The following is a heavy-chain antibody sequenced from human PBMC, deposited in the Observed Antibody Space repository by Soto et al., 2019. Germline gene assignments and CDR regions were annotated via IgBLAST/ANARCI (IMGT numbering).Heavy chain of an antibody. CDR1: GFTSAYHA. J-gene: IGHJ4*02. CDR2: ISSNGKNT. Sequence: GGPLCLSCAASGFTSAYHAKNWVRQAPVKGLEWVSTISSNGKNTHYADSVKGRFIISSDNSSNTVDLQMNSLRVEDTAVYYCVSGVSAHFDSWDQGTLVTVSA. CDR3: VSGVSAHFDS. D-gene: IGHD6-13*01. V-gene: IGHV3-23*01.